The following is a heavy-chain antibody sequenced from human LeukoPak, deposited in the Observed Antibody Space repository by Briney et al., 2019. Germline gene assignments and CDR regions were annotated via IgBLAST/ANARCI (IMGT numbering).Heavy chain of an antibody. CDR3: ARLSSLANIAARGRTWLDP. D-gene: IGHD6-6*01. V-gene: IGHV4-59*01. CDR1: GGSINNSY. CDR2: IYYSGST. Sequence: SETLSLTCTVSGGSINNSYWTWIRQPPGKGLEWIGHIYYSGSTNYSPSLKSRVTISVDTSKNQFSLKLSSVAAADTAVYYCARLSSLANIAARGRTWLDPWGQGSLVTVSS. J-gene: IGHJ5*02.